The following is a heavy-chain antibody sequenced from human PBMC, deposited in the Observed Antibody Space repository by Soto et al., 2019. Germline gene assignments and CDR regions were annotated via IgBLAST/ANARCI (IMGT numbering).Heavy chain of an antibody. V-gene: IGHV3-48*02. CDR2: INRISNEI. J-gene: IGHJ3*02. CDR1: GFTFSSYS. D-gene: IGHD5-12*01. Sequence: GGSLRLSCAASGFTFSSYSMNWVRQAPGKGLEWVSYINRISNEIYYVDSVKGRFTISSDNAKSSLYLEMNSLRDEDTAVYYCARVSGYAFDIWGQGTMVTVSS. CDR3: ARVSGYAFDI.